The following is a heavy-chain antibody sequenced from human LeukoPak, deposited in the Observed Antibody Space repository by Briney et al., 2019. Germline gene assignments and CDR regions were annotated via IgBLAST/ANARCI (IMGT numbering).Heavy chain of an antibody. V-gene: IGHV3-7*01. D-gene: IGHD6-6*01. Sequence: PGGSLRLSCAASGFTFSSSWMTWVRQAPGKGLEWLANIKGDGSDKNYVDSVKGRFTISRDNAKNSLFLQMSSLRAEDTAVYYCAKSPYSSSSNDYWGQGTLVTVSS. CDR3: AKSPYSSSSNDY. J-gene: IGHJ4*02. CDR2: IKGDGSDK. CDR1: GFTFSSSW.